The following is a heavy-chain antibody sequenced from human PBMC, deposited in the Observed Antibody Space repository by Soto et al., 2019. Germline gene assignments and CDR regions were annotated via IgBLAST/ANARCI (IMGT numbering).Heavy chain of an antibody. D-gene: IGHD3-3*01. V-gene: IGHV4-61*03. CDR3: ARYHNFWSGYYADY. CDR1: GDSLSSGGYY. Sequence: QVQLPESGPGLVKPAETLSLNCSVSGDSLSSGGYYWTWIRQPPGKGLEWIGCITYSGDTHYNPSLRSRVFISGDTSKNHFSLKVNSVTAADTAVYYCARYHNFWSGYYADYWGQGTLVTVSS. J-gene: IGHJ4*02. CDR2: ITYSGDT.